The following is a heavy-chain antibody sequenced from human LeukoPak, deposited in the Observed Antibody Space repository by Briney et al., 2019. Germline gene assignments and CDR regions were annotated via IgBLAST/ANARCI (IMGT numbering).Heavy chain of an antibody. CDR2: ISSSSTYI. Sequence: KTGGPLRLSCAASGFTFISYSMNWVRQAQGQGLYWVSSISSSSTYIYYADSVKGRFTISRDNAKNSLYLQMNSLRAEDTAVYYCARDPYSGLFDYWGQGTLVTVSS. D-gene: IGHD4-11*01. CDR3: ARDPYSGLFDY. V-gene: IGHV3-21*01. J-gene: IGHJ4*02. CDR1: GFTFISYS.